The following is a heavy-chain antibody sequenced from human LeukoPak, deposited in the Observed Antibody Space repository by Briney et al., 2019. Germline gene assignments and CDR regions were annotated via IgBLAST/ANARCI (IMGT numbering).Heavy chain of an antibody. CDR3: ARDLRDSSGPLRYYYYYYVDV. Sequence: GGSLRLSCAASGFTFSSYGMSWVRQAPGKGLEWVSAISGSGGSTYYADSVKGRFTISRDNSKNTLYLQMNSLRAEDTAVYYCARDLRDSSGPLRYYYYYYVDVWGKGTTVTVSS. CDR2: ISGSGGST. J-gene: IGHJ6*03. V-gene: IGHV3-23*01. CDR1: GFTFSSYG. D-gene: IGHD6-19*01.